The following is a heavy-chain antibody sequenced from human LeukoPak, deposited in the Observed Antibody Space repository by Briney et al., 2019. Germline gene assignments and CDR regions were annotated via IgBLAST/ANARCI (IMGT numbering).Heavy chain of an antibody. CDR2: INHSGST. CDR1: GGSFSGYY. Sequence: SETLSLTCAVYGGSFSGYYWSWIRQPPGKGLEWIGEINHSGSTNYNPSLKSRVTISVDTSKNQFSLKLSSVTAADTAVYYCARASSRSKWLGSYYFDYWGQGTLVTVSS. J-gene: IGHJ4*02. D-gene: IGHD6-19*01. V-gene: IGHV4-34*01. CDR3: ARASSRSKWLGSYYFDY.